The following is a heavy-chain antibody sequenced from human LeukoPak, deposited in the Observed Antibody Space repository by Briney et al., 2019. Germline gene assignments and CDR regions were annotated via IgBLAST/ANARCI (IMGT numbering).Heavy chain of an antibody. CDR1: GGSFSGYY. D-gene: IGHD3-10*01. Sequence: PETLSLTCAVYGGSFSGYYWSWIRQPPGKGLEWIGEINHSGSTKYNPSLKSRVTISVDTSKTQFSLKLSPVTAADTAVYYCARVRGKYYYGSGKLGFLDYWGQGTLVTVSS. V-gene: IGHV4-34*01. CDR2: INHSGST. CDR3: ARVRGKYYYGSGKLGFLDY. J-gene: IGHJ4*02.